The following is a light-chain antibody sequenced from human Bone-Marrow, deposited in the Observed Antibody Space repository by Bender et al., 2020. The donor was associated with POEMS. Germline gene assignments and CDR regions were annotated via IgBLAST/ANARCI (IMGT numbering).Light chain of an antibody. CDR3: SSYTSSSNWV. V-gene: IGLV2-14*01. CDR1: SSDIGGYND. J-gene: IGLJ3*02. CDR2: DVS. Sequence: QSALTQPASVSGSPGQSITISCTGTSSDIGGYNDVSWYQQYPGKAPKLMINDVSNRPAGVSNRFSGYKSGNTASLTISGLQAEDEADYYCSSYTSSSNWVFGGGTKVTVL.